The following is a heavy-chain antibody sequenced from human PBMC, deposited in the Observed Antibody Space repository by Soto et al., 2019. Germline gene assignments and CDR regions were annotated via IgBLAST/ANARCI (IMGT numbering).Heavy chain of an antibody. J-gene: IGHJ4*02. CDR1: GGSISSGDYY. V-gene: IGHV4-30-4*01. CDR3: ARELRSSDYVWGSYRYTGGYFDY. Sequence: SEALSLSCTVSGGSISSGDYYWSWLRQPPGKGLEGIGYIYDSGSTYYNPSLKSRVTISVDTSKNQFSLKLSSVTAADTAVYYCARELRSSDYVWGSYRYTGGYFDYWGQGTLVTVSS. CDR2: IYDSGST. D-gene: IGHD3-16*02.